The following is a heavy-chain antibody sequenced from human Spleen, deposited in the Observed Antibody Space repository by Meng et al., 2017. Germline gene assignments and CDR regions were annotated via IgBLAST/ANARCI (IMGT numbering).Heavy chain of an antibody. CDR3: AREDDLAVAGPDPAFDY. J-gene: IGHJ4*03. CDR1: GYYISSGYY. D-gene: IGHD6-19*01. Sequence: SETLSLTCAVSGYYISSGYYWAWIRQPPGKGLQWIGSIYHRGSTYYNPSLKSRGIISVDTSKNQISLQLYSVTAADTAMYYCAREDDLAVAGPDPAFDYWGQGSLVTVSS. V-gene: IGHV4-38-2*01. CDR2: IYHRGST.